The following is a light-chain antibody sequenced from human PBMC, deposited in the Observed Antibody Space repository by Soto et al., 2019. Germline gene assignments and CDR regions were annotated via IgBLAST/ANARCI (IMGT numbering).Light chain of an antibody. V-gene: IGKV1-39*01. Sequence: DIQLTQSPSSLSASVGDRVTITCRPSQAINKYLSWFRQKPGKAPEPLIYDVSTLQSGVPSRFSGSGSGTYFTLTISSLQLDDFASYCCQQSLSTPWSFGQGTKV. CDR3: QQSLSTPWS. CDR2: DVS. J-gene: IGKJ1*01. CDR1: QAINKY.